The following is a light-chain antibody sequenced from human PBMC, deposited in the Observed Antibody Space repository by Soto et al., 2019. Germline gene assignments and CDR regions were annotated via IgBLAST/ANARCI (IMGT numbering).Light chain of an antibody. V-gene: IGKV1-39*01. J-gene: IGKJ1*01. CDR1: QNIHKY. CDR3: QQSFVSPWT. CDR2: EAT. Sequence: DIQMTQSPSSLSASVGDRVTISCRSSQNIHKYLNWYQQRPGKAPNLLVYEATILETGVSIKFSGSGPQTEFTLTINSLQPEDFATYYCQQSFVSPWTFGQGTNIEI.